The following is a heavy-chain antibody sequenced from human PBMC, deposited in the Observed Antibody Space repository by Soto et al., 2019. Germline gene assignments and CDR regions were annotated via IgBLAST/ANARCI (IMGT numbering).Heavy chain of an antibody. D-gene: IGHD3-22*01. Sequence: VTVTGRISVSTFTTYYINSVRHAPGQGLEWMGIFNPSGGSTNYAQKFQGRITMTGDTSTSTIYMELSSLRSEDKALYYCARGRAYYDSLAQTIFDYWGQGALVTVSS. V-gene: IGHV1-46*01. CDR3: ARGRAYYDSLAQTIFDY. J-gene: IGHJ4*02. CDR2: FNPSGGST. CDR1: VSTFTTYY.